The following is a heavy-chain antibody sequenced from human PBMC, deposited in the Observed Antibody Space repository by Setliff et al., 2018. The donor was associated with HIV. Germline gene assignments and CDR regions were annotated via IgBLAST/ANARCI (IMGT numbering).Heavy chain of an antibody. J-gene: IGHJ4*02. CDR1: GFTVSSNY. D-gene: IGHD6-6*01. V-gene: IGHV3-53*01. Sequence: GGSLRLSCAASGFTVSSNYMNWVRQAPGKGLEWVSLIYSGGSTYYADFVKGRFAISRDNSKNTVYLQMSSLRAEDTAVYYCASSAEYSNSPLPDYWGQGSLVTVSS. CDR3: ASSAEYSNSPLPDY. CDR2: IYSGGST.